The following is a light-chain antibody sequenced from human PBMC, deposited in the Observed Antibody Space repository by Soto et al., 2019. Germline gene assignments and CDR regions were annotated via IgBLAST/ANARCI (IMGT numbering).Light chain of an antibody. V-gene: IGKV3-20*01. CDR3: QQYGSSLYT. Sequence: ESVLTQSPGTLSLSPGERATLSCRTSQSVSSSSYVAWYQQKPGQAPRLLIYGASSRATGIPDRFSGSGSGTDFTLPISRLEPEDLAVYYCQQYGSSLYTFGQGTKLEIK. J-gene: IGKJ2*01. CDR1: QSVSSSSY. CDR2: GAS.